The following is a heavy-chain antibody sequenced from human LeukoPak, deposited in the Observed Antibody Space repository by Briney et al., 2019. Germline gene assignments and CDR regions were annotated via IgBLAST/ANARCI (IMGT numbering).Heavy chain of an antibody. Sequence: GASVKASCKASGYTFTSYGISWVRQAPGQGLEWMGWISAYNGNTNYAQKLQGRVTMTTDTSTSTAYMELRSLRSDDTAVYYCAREDGNWNLHAFDIWGQGTMVTVSS. CDR1: GYTFTSYG. CDR3: AREDGNWNLHAFDI. D-gene: IGHD1-7*01. CDR2: ISAYNGNT. J-gene: IGHJ3*02. V-gene: IGHV1-18*01.